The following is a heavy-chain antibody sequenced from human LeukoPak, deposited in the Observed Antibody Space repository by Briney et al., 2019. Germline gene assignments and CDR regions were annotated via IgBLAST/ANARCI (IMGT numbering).Heavy chain of an antibody. CDR1: GGSFSGYY. D-gene: IGHD3-10*01. Sequence: PSETLSLTCAVYGGSFSGYYWSWIRQPPGKGLEWIGEINHSGSTNYNPSLTSRVTISVDSSKSQFSLKLSSVTAADTAVYYCGRVRGSGRHYYFYGKDVLGQGATVTVSS. J-gene: IGHJ6*02. CDR2: INHSGST. V-gene: IGHV4-34*01. CDR3: GRVRGSGRHYYFYGKDV.